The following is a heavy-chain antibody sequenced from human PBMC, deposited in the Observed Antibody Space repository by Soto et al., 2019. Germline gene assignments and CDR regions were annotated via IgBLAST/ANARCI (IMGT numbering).Heavy chain of an antibody. V-gene: IGHV4-34*01. CDR3: ASSSITGTNGFYYYYYYGMDV. D-gene: IGHD1-7*01. Sequence: SSETLSLTCAVYGGSFSGCYWSWIRQPPGKGLEWIGEINHSGSTNYNPSLKSRVTISVDTSKNQFSLKLSSVTAADTAVYYCASSSITGTNGFYYYYYYGMDVWGQGTTVTVSS. CDR1: GGSFSGCY. J-gene: IGHJ6*02. CDR2: INHSGST.